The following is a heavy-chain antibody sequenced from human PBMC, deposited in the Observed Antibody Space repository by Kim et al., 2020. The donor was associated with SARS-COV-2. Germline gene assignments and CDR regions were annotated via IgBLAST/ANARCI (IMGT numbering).Heavy chain of an antibody. Sequence: SETLSLTCTVSGGSISSSSYYWGWIRQPPGKGLEWIGSIYYSGSTYYNPSLKSRVTISVDTSKNQFSLKLSSVTAADTAVYYCPRDDVPIFGVVMGYYYYGMDVWGQGTTVTVSS. CDR2: IYYSGST. CDR1: GGSISSSSYY. CDR3: PRDDVPIFGVVMGYYYYGMDV. J-gene: IGHJ6*02. V-gene: IGHV4-39*07. D-gene: IGHD3-3*01.